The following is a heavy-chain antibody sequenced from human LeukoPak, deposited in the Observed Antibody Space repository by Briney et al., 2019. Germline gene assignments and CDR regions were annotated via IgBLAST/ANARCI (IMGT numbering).Heavy chain of an antibody. CDR2: IYFSGTT. V-gene: IGHV4-31*03. CDR1: GASVSTPNYY. CDR3: ARGRESDVTDY. Sequence: SQTLSLTCTVSGASVSTPNYYWTWIRQHPEKGLEWIGYIYFSGTTYYNPSLKSRLSISLDTSKSRFSLKLTSVTAADTAVYYCARGRESDVTDYWGQGSLVIVSS. J-gene: IGHJ4*02. D-gene: IGHD3-10*01.